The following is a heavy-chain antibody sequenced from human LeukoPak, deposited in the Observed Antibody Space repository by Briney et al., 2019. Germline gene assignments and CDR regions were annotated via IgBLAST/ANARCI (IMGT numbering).Heavy chain of an antibody. Sequence: ASVKVSCKASGYTFTSYGISWVRQAPGQGLEWMGWINTYNGNTNYAQKLQGRVTMTTNTSTSTAYMELKSLRSDDTVMYYCARDSSITTRAPGYWGQGTLVTVSS. CDR3: ARDSSITTRAPGY. CDR1: GYTFTSYG. J-gene: IGHJ4*02. CDR2: INTYNGNT. V-gene: IGHV1-18*01. D-gene: IGHD6-6*01.